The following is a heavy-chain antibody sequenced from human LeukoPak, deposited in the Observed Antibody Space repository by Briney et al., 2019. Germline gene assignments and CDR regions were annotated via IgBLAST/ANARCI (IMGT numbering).Heavy chain of an antibody. J-gene: IGHJ3*01. CDR2: IKENGSQK. D-gene: IGHD6-13*01. CDR1: GFTFSTFW. Sequence: GGSLRLSCAASGFTFSTFWMSWVRQAPGKGLERVANIKENGSQKYYVDSVKGRFTISRDNAKNSLYLQMNSLRAEDTAVYYCAREKVAAASAFELWGQGTMVTVSS. V-gene: IGHV3-7*01. CDR3: AREKVAAASAFEL.